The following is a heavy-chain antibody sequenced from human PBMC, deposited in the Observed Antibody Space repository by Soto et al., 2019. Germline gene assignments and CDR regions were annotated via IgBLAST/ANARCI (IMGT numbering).Heavy chain of an antibody. Sequence: GGALKLSCAASGFTCSSYEMNWVRQAPGKGLEWVSYISSSGSTIYYADSVKGRFTISRDNAKNSLSLQLNSLRAEDTAVYYCARSYDFWSTNYYGLDVWGPGTTVTVSS. D-gene: IGHD3-3*01. CDR1: GFTCSSYE. J-gene: IGHJ6*02. CDR3: ARSYDFWSTNYYGLDV. V-gene: IGHV3-48*03. CDR2: ISSSGSTI.